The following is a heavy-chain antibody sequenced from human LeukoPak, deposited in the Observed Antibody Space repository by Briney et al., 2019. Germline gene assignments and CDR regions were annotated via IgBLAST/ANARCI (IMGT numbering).Heavy chain of an antibody. V-gene: IGHV3-30*02. D-gene: IGHD4-23*01. CDR1: GFTFSFCA. Sequence: GGSLRLSCAASGFTFSFCAMHWVRQAPGKGLEWVAFIRYDGNNKNYADSVKGRFTISRDNSRDTLYLQMNSLRAEDTAVYYCTKGDDYGANTRLPKYNWFDPWGEGTLVTVSS. CDR2: IRYDGNNK. J-gene: IGHJ5*02. CDR3: TKGDDYGANTRLPKYNWFDP.